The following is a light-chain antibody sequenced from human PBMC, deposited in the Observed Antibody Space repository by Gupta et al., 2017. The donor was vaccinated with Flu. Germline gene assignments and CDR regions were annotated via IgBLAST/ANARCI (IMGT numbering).Light chain of an antibody. V-gene: IGKV1-17*01. J-gene: IGKJ1*01. CDR2: TAY. CDR3: RQHNTYPWA. CDR1: QAIRQD. Sequence: PSALSASVGDSVTITCRASQAIRQDLDWYQRKPGKAPERLIYTAYSLQSGVPSRFSGDGSGTEFTLTINSLQPDDFATYFCRQHNTYPWAFGQGTKVEVK.